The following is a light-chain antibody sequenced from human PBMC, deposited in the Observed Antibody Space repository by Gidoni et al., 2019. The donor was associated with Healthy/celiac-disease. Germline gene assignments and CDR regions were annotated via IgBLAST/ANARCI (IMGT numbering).Light chain of an antibody. CDR1: KLGDKY. CDR3: QAWDSSTVV. J-gene: IGLJ2*01. Sequence: SYDLTQPPSVALPPGHTASITCSGDKLGDKYASWYPQKPGQSPVLVIYQDTKRPSGFPERISGTTSGNTATLTISGTQAMDEADYYCQAWDSSTVVFGGGTKLTVL. V-gene: IGLV3-1*01. CDR2: QDT.